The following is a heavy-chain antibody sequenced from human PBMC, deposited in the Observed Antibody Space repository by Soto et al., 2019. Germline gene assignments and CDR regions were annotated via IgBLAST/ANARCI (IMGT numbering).Heavy chain of an antibody. V-gene: IGHV1-46*01. CDR3: ARAGVVTAFPRALGY. Sequence: ASVKVSCKASGYTFTSYYMHWVRQAPGQGLEWMGIINPSGGSTSYAQKFQGRVSMTRDTSTSTVYMELSSLRSEDTAVYYCARAGVVTAFPRALGYWGQGTLVTVSS. D-gene: IGHD2-21*02. J-gene: IGHJ4*02. CDR1: GYTFTSYY. CDR2: INPSGGST.